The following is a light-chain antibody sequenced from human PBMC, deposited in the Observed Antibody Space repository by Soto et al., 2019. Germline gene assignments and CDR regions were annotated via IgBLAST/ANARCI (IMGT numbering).Light chain of an antibody. CDR3: QQSYSTPWT. J-gene: IGKJ1*01. V-gene: IGKV1-39*01. Sequence: DIQMTQSPSSLSASVGDRVTITCRASQSISSYLNWYQQKPGKAPKLLIYAAFSLQRGVPSRFSGSGSGTDFTLTISSLQPEDFETYYCQQSYSTPWTFGQGTKVELK. CDR2: AAF. CDR1: QSISSY.